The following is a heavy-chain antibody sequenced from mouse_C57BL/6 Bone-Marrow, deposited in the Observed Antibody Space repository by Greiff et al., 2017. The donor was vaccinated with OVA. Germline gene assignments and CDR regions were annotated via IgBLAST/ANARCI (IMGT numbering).Heavy chain of an antibody. CDR3: SFSTTVVAPPGFAY. J-gene: IGHJ3*01. D-gene: IGHD1-1*01. V-gene: IGHV5-12*01. CDR1: GFTFSDYY. CDR2: ISNGGGRT. Sequence: EVKLMESGGGLVQPGGSLKLSCAASGFTFSDYYMYWVRQTPEKRLEWVAYISNGGGRTYYPDTVKGRFTIARDNAKNTLYLQMSRLKSEDTAMYYGSFSTTVVAPPGFAYWGQGTLVTVSA.